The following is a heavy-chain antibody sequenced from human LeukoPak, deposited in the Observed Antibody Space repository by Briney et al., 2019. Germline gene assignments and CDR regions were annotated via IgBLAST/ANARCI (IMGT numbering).Heavy chain of an antibody. CDR2: INHSGST. D-gene: IGHD2-2*01. CDR1: GGSFSGYY. V-gene: IGHV4-34*01. Sequence: SETLSLTCAVYGGSFSGYYWSWIRQPPGKGLEWIGEINHSGSTIYNPSLKSRVTISVDTSKNQFSLKLSSVTAADTAVYYCARGRRRLLGYCSSTSCPLDAFDIWGQGTMVTVSS. CDR3: ARGRRRLLGYCSSTSCPLDAFDI. J-gene: IGHJ3*02.